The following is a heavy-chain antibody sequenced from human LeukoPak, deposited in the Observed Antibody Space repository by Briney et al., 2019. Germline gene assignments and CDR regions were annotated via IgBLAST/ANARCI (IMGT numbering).Heavy chain of an antibody. CDR2: INPNSGGT. CDR3: ARDGRYSGYDPAAFDI. Sequence: ASVKVSCKASGYTFTGYYMHWVRQAPGQGLEWMGWINPNSGGTNYAQKFQGRVTMTRDTSISTAYMELSRLRSDDTAVYYCARDGRYSGYDPAAFDIWGRGTMVTVSS. J-gene: IGHJ3*02. D-gene: IGHD5-12*01. V-gene: IGHV1-2*02. CDR1: GYTFTGYY.